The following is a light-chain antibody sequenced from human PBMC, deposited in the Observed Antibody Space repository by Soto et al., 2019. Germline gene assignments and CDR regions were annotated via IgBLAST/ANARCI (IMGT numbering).Light chain of an antibody. CDR2: GAS. CDR1: QSVFYSSDNRNN. V-gene: IGKV4-1*01. CDR3: QQYYTTPYT. Sequence: DIVMTQSPDYLAVSLGERATINCQSSQSVFYSSDNRNNLTWYQLTPGHPPKLLIYGASIRESGVPDRFSGSGSGTDFTLTISSLQAEDVAVYYCQQYYTTPYTFGQGTKVQIK. J-gene: IGKJ2*01.